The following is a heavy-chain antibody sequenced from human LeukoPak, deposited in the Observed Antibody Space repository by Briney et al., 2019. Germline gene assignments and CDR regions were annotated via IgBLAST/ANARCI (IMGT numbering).Heavy chain of an antibody. Sequence: SETLSLTCIVSGDSINSGLYYWGWIRQPPGKGLEWIGNIYYSGTTYYSSSLRSRVTISIDTSKNQFSLKLNSVTAADTAVYYCARVGAVAVSNWFDPWGQGTLVTVSS. J-gene: IGHJ5*02. CDR3: ARVGAVAVSNWFDP. CDR2: IYYSGTT. CDR1: GDSINSGLYY. D-gene: IGHD6-19*01. V-gene: IGHV4-39*07.